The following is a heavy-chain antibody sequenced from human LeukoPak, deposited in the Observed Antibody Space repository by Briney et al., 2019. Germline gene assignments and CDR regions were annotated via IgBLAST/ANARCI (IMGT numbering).Heavy chain of an antibody. D-gene: IGHD3-10*01. CDR1: GGSFSGYY. CDR3: ARRRGGYYYGSGSYNWFDP. V-gene: IGHV4-34*01. Sequence: PSETLSLTCAVYGGSFSGYYRSWIRQPPGKGLEWIGEINHSGSTNYNPSLESRVTISVDTSKNQFSLKLSSVTAADTAVYYCARRRGGYYYGSGSYNWFDPWGQGTLVTVSS. J-gene: IGHJ5*02. CDR2: INHSGST.